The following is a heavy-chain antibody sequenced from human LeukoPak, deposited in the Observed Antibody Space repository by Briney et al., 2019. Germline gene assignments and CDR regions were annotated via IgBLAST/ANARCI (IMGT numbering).Heavy chain of an antibody. V-gene: IGHV4-59*01. J-gene: IGHJ6*03. CDR2: IYYSGST. CDR3: ASAIAEDFYYYYMDV. D-gene: IGHD1-14*01. CDR1: GGSISSSY. Sequence: PSETLSLTCTVSGGSISSSYWTWIRQPPGKGLEWIGYIYYSGSTNYNPSLKSRVTISVDTSKNQFSLNLSSMTAADTAVYYCASAIAEDFYYYYMDVWGKGTTVTVSS.